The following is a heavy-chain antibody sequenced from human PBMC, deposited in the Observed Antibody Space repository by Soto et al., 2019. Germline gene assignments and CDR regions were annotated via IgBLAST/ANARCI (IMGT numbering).Heavy chain of an antibody. CDR3: ARGNLSFDFDS. CDR2: ISRDGSNS. CDR1: GFSFGSFG. V-gene: IGHV3-30*03. J-gene: IGHJ4*02. Sequence: QIQLVESGGGVVQPGGSLRLSCSASGFSFGSFGMHRVRQAPGEGLEWVAFISRDGSNSFYGDSVKGRFTLSRDNSRNTVYLQMSNTRDEDTALYYCARGNLSFDFDSWGQGTLVIVSS.